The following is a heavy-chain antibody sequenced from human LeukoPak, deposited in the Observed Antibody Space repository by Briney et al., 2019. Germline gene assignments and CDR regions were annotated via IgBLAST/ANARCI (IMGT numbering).Heavy chain of an antibody. CDR1: GFTFSSYA. V-gene: IGHV3-23*01. D-gene: IGHD2-15*01. J-gene: IGHJ4*02. CDR2: ISGSGTDT. Sequence: GGSLRLSCGGSGFTFSSYAMSWVRQAPGKGLEWVSAISGSGTDTFYANSVKGRLTISRDNPKNTLYLQMNSLRAEDTAVYYCAKGGGSSCYSPSDYWGQGTLVTVSS. CDR3: AKGGGSSCYSPSDY.